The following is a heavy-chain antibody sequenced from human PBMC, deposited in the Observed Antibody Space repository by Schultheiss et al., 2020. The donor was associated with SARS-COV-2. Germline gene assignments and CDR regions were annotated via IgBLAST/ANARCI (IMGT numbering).Heavy chain of an antibody. Sequence: GGSLRLSCAASGFTFSSYWMHWVRQAPGKGLEWVSAIYSGGSTYYAGSVKGRFTISRDNSKNTLYLQMNSLRAEDTAVYYCARTGDSSGYYPQGSWYFDLWGRGTLVTVSS. D-gene: IGHD3-22*01. CDR3: ARTGDSSGYYPQGSWYFDL. J-gene: IGHJ2*01. CDR1: GFTFSSYW. V-gene: IGHV3-53*01. CDR2: IYSGGST.